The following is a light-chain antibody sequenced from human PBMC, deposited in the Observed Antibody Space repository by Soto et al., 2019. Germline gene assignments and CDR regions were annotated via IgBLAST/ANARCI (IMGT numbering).Light chain of an antibody. J-gene: IGLJ2*01. CDR3: QSYDSSLSGVV. Sequence: QSVLTQPPSVSGAPGQRVTIPCTGSSSNIGAGYEVHWYQQVPGTAPKLLIYANSNRPSGVPDRFSVSKSGTSAFLAITGLQAEDEADYYCQSYDSSLSGVVFGGGTKLTVL. CDR2: ANS. CDR1: SSNIGAGYE. V-gene: IGLV1-40*01.